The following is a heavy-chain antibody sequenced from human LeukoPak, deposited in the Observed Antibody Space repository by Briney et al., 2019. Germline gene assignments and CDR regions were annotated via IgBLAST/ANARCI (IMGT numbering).Heavy chain of an antibody. CDR3: ERLPSIFGTSGPHWYFDL. CDR2: ISYDGSYK. V-gene: IGHV3-30-3*01. CDR1: GLTFSSYA. D-gene: IGHD3-3*01. J-gene: IGHJ2*01. Sequence: GGSLRLSCAASGLTFSSYAMHWVRQARGKGLEWGAVISYDGSYKYYADSVKGRFNTSRDNSKNTLYLQMNSLSAEDTAVYYCERLPSIFGTSGPHWYFDLWGRGTLVTVSP.